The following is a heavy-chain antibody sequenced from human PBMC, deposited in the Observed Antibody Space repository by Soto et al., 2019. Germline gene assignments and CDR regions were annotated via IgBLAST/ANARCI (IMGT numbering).Heavy chain of an antibody. CDR1: GFTFSNYA. CDR3: ARRPVTYYFDY. J-gene: IGHJ4*02. D-gene: IGHD4-17*01. CDR2: ISYDGSNT. V-gene: IGHV3-30-3*01. Sequence: TGGSLRLSCAASGFTFSNYAMHWVRQAPGKGLEWVAVISYDGSNTYYADSVKGRFTISRDNSKNTLYLQMDSLRAEDTAVYFCARRPVTYYFDYWGQGTLVTVSS.